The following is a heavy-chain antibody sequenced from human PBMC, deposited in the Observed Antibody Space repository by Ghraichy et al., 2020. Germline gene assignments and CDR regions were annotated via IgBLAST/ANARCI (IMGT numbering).Heavy chain of an antibody. CDR2: INGDGSTT. CDR3: ASGGSIYCSCVDCYWGDH. J-gene: IGHJ4*02. D-gene: IGHD2-15*01. V-gene: IGHV3-74*01. Sequence: GGSLRLSCTASGFTFSTHWMHWVRQAPGKGLVWVSHINGDGSTTTYADSVQGRFTFSRNNAKNKVYLQLNSLSAEDTAVYYCASGGSIYCSCVDCYWGDHWGQGTLVTVSS. CDR1: GFTFSTHW.